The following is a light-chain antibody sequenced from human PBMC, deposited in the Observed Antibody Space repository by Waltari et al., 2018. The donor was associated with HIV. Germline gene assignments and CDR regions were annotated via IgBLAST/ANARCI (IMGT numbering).Light chain of an antibody. CDR3: SSYTSSSTYV. CDR2: DVT. Sequence: QSALTQPASVSGSPGQSITIPCTGTSSDIDGYNHVSWYQQHPGKVPKLILYDVTIRPSGVSYRFSGSKSGNTASLTISRLQAEDEADYYCSSYTSSSTYVFGTGTKVTVL. V-gene: IGLV2-14*01. J-gene: IGLJ1*01. CDR1: SSDIDGYNH.